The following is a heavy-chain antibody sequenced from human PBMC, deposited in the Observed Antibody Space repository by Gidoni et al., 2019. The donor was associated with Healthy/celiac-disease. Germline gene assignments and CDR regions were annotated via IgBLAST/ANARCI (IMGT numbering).Heavy chain of an antibody. D-gene: IGHD3-10*01. J-gene: IGHJ4*02. CDR2: IYSGGST. Sequence: EVQLVESGGGLIQPGGSLRLSCAASGFTVSSNYMSWVRQAPGKGLGWVSVIYSGGSTYYADSVKGRFTISRDNSKNTLYLQMNSLRAEDTAVYYCARDPHYYGSGSYFHWGQGTLVTVSS. V-gene: IGHV3-53*01. CDR3: ARDPHYYGSGSYFH. CDR1: GFTVSSNY.